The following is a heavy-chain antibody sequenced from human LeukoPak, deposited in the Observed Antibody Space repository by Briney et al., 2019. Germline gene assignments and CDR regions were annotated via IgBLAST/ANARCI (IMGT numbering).Heavy chain of an antibody. J-gene: IGHJ3*02. V-gene: IGHV3-9*01. CDR1: GFTFDDYA. CDR3: ARGRVGAFDAFDI. Sequence: AGGSLRLSCAASGFTFDDYAMHWVRQAPGKGLEWVSGISWNSGSIGYADSVKGRFTISRDNAKNSLYLQMNSLRAEDTALYYCARGRVGAFDAFDIWGQGTMVTVSS. D-gene: IGHD1-26*01. CDR2: ISWNSGSI.